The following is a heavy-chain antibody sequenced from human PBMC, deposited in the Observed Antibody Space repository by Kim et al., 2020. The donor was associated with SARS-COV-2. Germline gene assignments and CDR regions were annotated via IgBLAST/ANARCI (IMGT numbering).Heavy chain of an antibody. CDR3: AKGRVGTAGIFDI. CDR1: GFTFSSYP. CDR2: ISAGGGST. V-gene: IGHV3-23*01. J-gene: IGHJ3*02. Sequence: GGSLRLSCAASGFTFSSYPMTWVRQAPGKGLEWVSAISAGGGSTYYAASVKGRFTISRDTSKNTLYLQMNSLRAEDTAVYYCAKGRVGTAGIFDIWGQGTMVTVSS. D-gene: IGHD2-15*01.